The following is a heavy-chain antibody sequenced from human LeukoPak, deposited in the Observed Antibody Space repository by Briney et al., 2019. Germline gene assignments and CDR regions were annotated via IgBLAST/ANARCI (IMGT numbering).Heavy chain of an antibody. J-gene: IGHJ5*02. CDR3: AREIRDKQQLDT. V-gene: IGHV3-30*19. CDR1: GFTFSDYG. CDR2: ISYDGSNK. Sequence: GGSLRLSCAASGFTFSDYGMHWVRQAPGKGLEWVAVISYDGSNKYYADSVKGRFTISRDNSKNTLYLQMNSLRAEDTAVYYCAREIRDKQQLDTWGQGTLVTVSS. D-gene: IGHD6-13*01.